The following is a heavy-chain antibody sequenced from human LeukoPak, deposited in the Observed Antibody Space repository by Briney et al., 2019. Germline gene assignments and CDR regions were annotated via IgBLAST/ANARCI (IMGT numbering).Heavy chain of an antibody. CDR2: IYSGGST. CDR3: ARYFFEFGGETEGYYFDY. D-gene: IGHD3-10*01. Sequence: GGSPRLSCAASGITVSSNYMSWVRQAPGKGLEWVSVIYSGGSTYYADSVKGRFTISRDNSKNTLYLQMNSLRAEDTAVYYCARYFFEFGGETEGYYFDYWGQGTLVTVSS. CDR1: GITVSSNY. J-gene: IGHJ4*02. V-gene: IGHV3-66*02.